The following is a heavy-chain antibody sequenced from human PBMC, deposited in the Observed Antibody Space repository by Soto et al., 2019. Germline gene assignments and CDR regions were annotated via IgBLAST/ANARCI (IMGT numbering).Heavy chain of an antibody. Sequence: GAPVEVSCKASWFTFSRYGISWGRQAPGQGLEWMGWISAYNGNTNYAQKLQGRVTMTTDTSTSTAYMELRSLRSDDTAVYYCARDTVVTTGYYYGMDVWGQGTTVTVSS. CDR2: ISAYNGNT. CDR1: WFTFSRYG. CDR3: ARDTVVTTGYYYGMDV. V-gene: IGHV1-18*01. J-gene: IGHJ6*02. D-gene: IGHD4-4*01.